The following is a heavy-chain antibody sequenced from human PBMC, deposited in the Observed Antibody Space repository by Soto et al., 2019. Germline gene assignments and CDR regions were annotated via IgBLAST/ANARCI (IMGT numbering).Heavy chain of an antibody. Sequence: QVQLQESGPGLVTPSGTLSLTCAVSSAPLSSVNWWSWVRQSPGSGLEWIGQIDHSGGTQYNPSLQSRVTISVDKSKNQLSLNLYSVIAADTAVYYWARHSDKTQGDWSQGILVTVSS. CDR2: IDHSGGT. J-gene: IGHJ4*02. CDR3: ARHSDKTQGD. V-gene: IGHV4-4*02. CDR1: SAPLSSVNW.